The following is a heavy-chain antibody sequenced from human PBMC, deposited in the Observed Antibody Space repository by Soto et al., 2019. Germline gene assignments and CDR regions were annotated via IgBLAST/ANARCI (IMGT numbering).Heavy chain of an antibody. V-gene: IGHV3-21*01. Sequence: PGGSLRLSCAASGFIFSTYSMNWVRQAPGKGLEWVSSISSGTSYIYYADSLKGRFTISRDNAKNSLYLQMNSLRAEDTAVYYCARSKAASGNGHYYVMDVWGQGTTVTVSS. CDR2: ISSGTSYI. CDR1: GFIFSTYS. CDR3: ARSKAASGNGHYYVMDV. J-gene: IGHJ6*02. D-gene: IGHD6-13*01.